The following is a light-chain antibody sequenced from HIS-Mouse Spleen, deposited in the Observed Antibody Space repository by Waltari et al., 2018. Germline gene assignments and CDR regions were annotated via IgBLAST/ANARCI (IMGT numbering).Light chain of an antibody. Sequence: DIVMTQSPDSLAVSLGERATINCXXSQSVLYSPNNKNYLAWYPQKPVPPPKLLIYWASARXXXVPDRFXXGXXXTDXPLTISSLQAEDVAVXXCQQYYXTXXXXXGGTXVEIK. CDR1: QSVLYSPNNKNY. V-gene: IGKV4-1*01. J-gene: IGKJ4*01. CDR2: WAS. CDR3: QQYYXTXXX.